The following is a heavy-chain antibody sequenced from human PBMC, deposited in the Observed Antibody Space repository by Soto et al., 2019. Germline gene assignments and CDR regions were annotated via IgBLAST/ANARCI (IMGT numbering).Heavy chain of an antibody. CDR2: ISGSGGST. V-gene: IGHV3-23*01. J-gene: IGHJ6*02. CDR1: GFTFSSYA. Sequence: EVQLLESGGGLVQPGGSLRLSCAASGFTFSSYAMSWVRQAPGKGLEWVSAISGSGGSTYYADSVKGRFTISRDNSKNTLYLQMHSLRAEDTAVYYCAKLTDCGLCGMDVWGQGTTVTVSS. D-gene: IGHD3-16*01. CDR3: AKLTDCGLCGMDV.